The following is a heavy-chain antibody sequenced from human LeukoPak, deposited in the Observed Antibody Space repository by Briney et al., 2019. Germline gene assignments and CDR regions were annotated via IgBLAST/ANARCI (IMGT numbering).Heavy chain of an antibody. V-gene: IGHV4-39*07. Sequence: PSETLSLTCTVSGGSISSSNYYWGWIRQPPGKGLEWIGNIYYSGSTYYNPSLKSRVTISVDTSKNQFSLKLSSVTAADTAVYYCARTFRRQWLDYWGQGTLVTVSS. CDR1: GGSISSSNYY. D-gene: IGHD6-19*01. CDR3: ARTFRRQWLDY. J-gene: IGHJ4*02. CDR2: IYYSGST.